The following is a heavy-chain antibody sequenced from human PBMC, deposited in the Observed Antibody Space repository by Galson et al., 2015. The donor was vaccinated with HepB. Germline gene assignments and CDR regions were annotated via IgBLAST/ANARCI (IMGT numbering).Heavy chain of an antibody. CDR1: GFTFSSYA. CDR2: ISYDGSNK. J-gene: IGHJ6*02. D-gene: IGHD2-2*01. CDR3: ARVPARYCSSTSCYGGRGMDV. V-gene: IGHV3-30-3*01. Sequence: SLRLSCAASGFTFSSYAMHWVRQAPGKGLEWVAVISYDGSNKYYADSVKGRFTISRDNSKNTLYLQMNSLRAEDTAVYYCARVPARYCSSTSCYGGRGMDVWGQGTTVTVSS.